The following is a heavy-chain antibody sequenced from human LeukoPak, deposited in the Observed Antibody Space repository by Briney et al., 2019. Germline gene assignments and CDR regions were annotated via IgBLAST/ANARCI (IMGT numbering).Heavy chain of an antibody. Sequence: SETLSLTCSVSGGSISSYYWSWIRQPPGKGLEWIGYIYYSGSSNSNPSLKSRVTISVDTSKNQFSLKLSSVTAADTAVYYCARDDSSGHKGGFDYWGQGTLVTVSS. CDR1: GGSISSYY. D-gene: IGHD3-22*01. J-gene: IGHJ4*02. CDR2: IYYSGSS. CDR3: ARDDSSGHKGGFDY. V-gene: IGHV4-59*08.